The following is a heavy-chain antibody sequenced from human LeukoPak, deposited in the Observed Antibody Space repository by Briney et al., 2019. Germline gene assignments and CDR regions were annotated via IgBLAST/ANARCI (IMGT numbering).Heavy chain of an antibody. D-gene: IGHD2-21*02. CDR2: IYHSGST. J-gene: IGHJ4*02. V-gene: IGHV4-38-2*02. Sequence: NPSETLSLTCTVSGYSISSGYYWGWIRQPPGKGLEWIGSIYHSGSTYYNPSLKSRVTISVDTSKNQFSLKLSSVTAADTAVYYCARVGKVVVVTRVDYWGQGTLVTVSS. CDR3: ARVGKVVVVTRVDY. CDR1: GYSISSGYY.